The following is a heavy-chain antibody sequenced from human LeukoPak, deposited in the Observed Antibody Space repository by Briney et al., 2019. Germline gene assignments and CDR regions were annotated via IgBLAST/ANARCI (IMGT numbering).Heavy chain of an antibody. CDR2: IYYSGST. Sequence: SETLSLTRTVSGGSISSYYWSWIRQPPGKGLEWIGYIYYSGSTNYNPSLKSRVTISVDTSKNQFSLKLSSVTAADTAVYYCAREPSGYSSGWYGAYFDYWGQGTLVTVSS. D-gene: IGHD6-19*01. V-gene: IGHV4-59*01. J-gene: IGHJ4*02. CDR3: AREPSGYSSGWYGAYFDY. CDR1: GGSISSYY.